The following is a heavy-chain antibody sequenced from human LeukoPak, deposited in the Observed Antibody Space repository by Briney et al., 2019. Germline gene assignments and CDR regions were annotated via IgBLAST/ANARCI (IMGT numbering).Heavy chain of an antibody. D-gene: IGHD2-15*01. J-gene: IGHJ4*02. CDR3: ARVRAYGAATPDY. CDR1: GGSFSGYY. CDR2: INHSGST. V-gene: IGHV4-34*01. Sequence: SETLSLTCAVYGGSFSGYYWSWIRQPPGRGLEWIGEINHSGSTNYNPSLKSRVTISVDTSKNQFSLKLSSVTAADTAVYYCARVRAYGAATPDYWGQGTLVTVSS.